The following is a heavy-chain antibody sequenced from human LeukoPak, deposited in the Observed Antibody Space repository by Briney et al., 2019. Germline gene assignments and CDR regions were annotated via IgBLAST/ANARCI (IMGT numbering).Heavy chain of an antibody. D-gene: IGHD6-13*01. J-gene: IGHJ4*02. V-gene: IGHV3-23*01. CDR2: ISGSGDST. Sequence: GGSLRLSCAAPGFTFSSYAMSWVRQAPGKGLEWVSAISGSGDSTYYGDSVKGRFTISRDNSKNTLYLQMNSLRAEDTAVYYCAKTRPLDSSSWSHGDYWGQGTLVTVSS. CDR1: GFTFSSYA. CDR3: AKTRPLDSSSWSHGDY.